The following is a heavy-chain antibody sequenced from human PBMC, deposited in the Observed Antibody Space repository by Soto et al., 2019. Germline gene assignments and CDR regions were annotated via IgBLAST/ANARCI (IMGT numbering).Heavy chain of an antibody. J-gene: IGHJ6*02. CDR3: ARRAAYSPNYFYYYGMDV. V-gene: IGHV3-74*01. CDR2: INSDGSSR. CDR1: GFTFTNLW. D-gene: IGHD4-4*01. Sequence: GGSLRLSCAGSGFTFTNLWMHWVRQAPGKGLVWVSRINSDGSSRSYADSVKGRFTISRDNAKNTLYLQMNSLRADDTAVYYCARRAAYSPNYFYYYGMDVWGQGTTVTVSS.